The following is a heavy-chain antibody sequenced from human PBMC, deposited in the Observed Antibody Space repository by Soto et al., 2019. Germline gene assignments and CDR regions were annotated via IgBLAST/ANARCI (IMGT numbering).Heavy chain of an antibody. J-gene: IGHJ6*04. Sequence: HPGGSLRLSCAASGFTFSSYGMHWVRQAPGKGLEWVAVIWYDGSNKYYADSVKGRFTISRDNSKNTLYLQMNSLRAEDTAVYYCARDVSGNLDIVVVPAAYVVWGKGTTVTVSS. V-gene: IGHV3-33*01. CDR1: GFTFSSYG. D-gene: IGHD2-2*01. CDR2: IWYDGSNK. CDR3: ARDVSGNLDIVVVPAAYVV.